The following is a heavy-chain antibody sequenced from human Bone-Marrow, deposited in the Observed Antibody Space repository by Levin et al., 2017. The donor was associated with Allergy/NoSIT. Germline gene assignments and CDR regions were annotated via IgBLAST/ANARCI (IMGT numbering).Heavy chain of an antibody. CDR2: IYHSGST. D-gene: IGHD3-10*01. CDR3: ARASKPLLWFGELWSGAFDI. CDR1: GGSISSSNW. V-gene: IGHV4-4*02. J-gene: IGHJ3*02. Sequence: PSETLSLTCAVSGGSISSSNWWSWFRQPPGKGVQWFGEIYHSGSTNYNPSLKSRVTISVDKSKNQFSLKLSSVTAADTAVFYCARASKPLLWFGELWSGAFDIWGQGTMVTVSS.